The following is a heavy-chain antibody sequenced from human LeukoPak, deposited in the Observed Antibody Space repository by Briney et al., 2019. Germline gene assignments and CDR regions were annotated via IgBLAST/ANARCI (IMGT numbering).Heavy chain of an antibody. J-gene: IGHJ4*01. CDR2: IRWNSGSL. D-gene: IGHD5-18*01. CDR3: VKDKSAITKGFFDS. Sequence: GRSLRLSCAASGFTFEEYAMHWVRQAPGKGLEWVSGIRWNSGSLGYVDSVEGRFTISRDNAKNSLYLEMNSLRAEDTALYYCVKDKSAITKGFFDSWGQGTLVTVSS. V-gene: IGHV3-9*01. CDR1: GFTFEEYA.